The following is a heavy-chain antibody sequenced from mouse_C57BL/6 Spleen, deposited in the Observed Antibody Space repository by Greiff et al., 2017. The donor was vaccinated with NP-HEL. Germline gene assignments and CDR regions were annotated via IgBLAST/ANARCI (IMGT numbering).Heavy chain of an antibody. CDR1: GYTFTNYW. CDR2: IYPGGGYT. V-gene: IGHV1-63*01. J-gene: IGHJ1*03. CDR3: ARSGRYGNYVGYFDV. D-gene: IGHD2-1*01. Sequence: VQLQQSGAELVRPGTSVKMSCKASGYTFTNYWIGWAKQRPGHGLEWIGDIYPGGGYTNYNEKFKGKATLTADKSSSTAYMQFSSLTSEDSAIYYCARSGRYGNYVGYFDVWGTGTTVTVSS.